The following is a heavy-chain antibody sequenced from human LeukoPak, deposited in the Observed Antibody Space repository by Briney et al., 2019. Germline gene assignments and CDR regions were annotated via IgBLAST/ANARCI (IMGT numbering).Heavy chain of an antibody. J-gene: IGHJ6*03. CDR1: GGSFSGYY. D-gene: IGHD5-18*01. V-gene: IGHV4-34*01. CDR2: INHSGST. CDR3: ARHYNYALPRGGYYYYMDV. Sequence: PSETLSLTCAVYGGSFSGYYWSWIRQPPGKGLEWIGEINHSGSTNYNPSLKSRVTMSVDTAKNQLSLKVSSVTAADTAVYYCARHYNYALPRGGYYYYMDVWGKGTTVTVSS.